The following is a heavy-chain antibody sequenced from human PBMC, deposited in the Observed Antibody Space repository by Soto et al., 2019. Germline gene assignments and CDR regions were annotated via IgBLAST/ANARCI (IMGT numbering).Heavy chain of an antibody. Sequence: SETLSLTCTVSGASISGFYWSWIRQPPGKGLEWIGYIYYSGSTSYNPSLKSRVTISVDTSKNQFSLKLSSVTAADTAVYYCALARATVTPMLYYYGMDVWGQGTTVTVSS. CDR2: IYYSGST. D-gene: IGHD4-4*01. CDR3: ALARATVTPMLYYYGMDV. J-gene: IGHJ6*02. CDR1: GASISGFY. V-gene: IGHV4-59*01.